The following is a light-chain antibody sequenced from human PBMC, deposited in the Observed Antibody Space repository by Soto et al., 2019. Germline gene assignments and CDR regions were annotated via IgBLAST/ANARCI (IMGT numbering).Light chain of an antibody. CDR3: QQYDNYPLT. Sequence: DIKMNKSPSSLSASVGDRVTITCRASQSIGSHLNWYQQKPGKAPKLLIYTTSSLQSGVPSRFSGSGSGTDFTLTISSLQPEDFATYYCQQYDNYPLTFGGGTNVDI. V-gene: IGKV1-39*01. CDR2: TTS. J-gene: IGKJ4*01. CDR1: QSIGSH.